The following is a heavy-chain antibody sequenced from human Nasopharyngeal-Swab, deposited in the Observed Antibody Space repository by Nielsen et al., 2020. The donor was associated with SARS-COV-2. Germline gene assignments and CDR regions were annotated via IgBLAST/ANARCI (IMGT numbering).Heavy chain of an antibody. D-gene: IGHD3-10*01. V-gene: IGHV3-53*01. CDR2: ISTGGTT. J-gene: IGHJ6*03. CDR1: GFTVTYNY. CDR3: ARDRGFDGYYYMDV. Sequence: SLKISCAASGFTVTYNYMSWVRQAPGKGLEWVSLISTGGTTSYADSVKGRFTISRDISKNTLYLQMNSLRAEDTAVYYCARDRGFDGYYYMDVWGKGTTVTVSS.